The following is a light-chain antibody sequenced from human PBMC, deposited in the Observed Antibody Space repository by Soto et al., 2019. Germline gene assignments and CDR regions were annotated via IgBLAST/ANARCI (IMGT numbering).Light chain of an antibody. CDR1: QRIANY. J-gene: IGKJ1*01. V-gene: IGKV1-27*01. CDR2: AAS. CDR3: QKYNGALWA. Sequence: DIQMTQSPSSLSASIGDRVTITCRASQRIANYLAWYQQKPGKVPKLLIYAASSLQSGVPSRFSGSGSGTDFTLTIRGLQPEDVATYYCQKYNGALWAFGQGTKVDIK.